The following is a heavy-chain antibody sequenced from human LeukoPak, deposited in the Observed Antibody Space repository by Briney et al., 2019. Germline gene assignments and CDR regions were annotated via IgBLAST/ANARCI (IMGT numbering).Heavy chain of an antibody. Sequence: GASVKVSCKASGYTFTINHIHWVRQAPGQRLEWMGVINPSGDSTTYAQNFQGRVTMTRDTSTSTVYMELRSLRSDDTAVYYCARGYSGYDYGLDYWGQGTLVTVSS. CDR2: INPSGDST. D-gene: IGHD5-12*01. CDR1: GYTFTINH. V-gene: IGHV1-46*01. J-gene: IGHJ4*02. CDR3: ARGYSGYDYGLDY.